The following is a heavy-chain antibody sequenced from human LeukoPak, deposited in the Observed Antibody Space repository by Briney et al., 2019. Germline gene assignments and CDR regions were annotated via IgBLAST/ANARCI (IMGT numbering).Heavy chain of an antibody. CDR1: GYTFSDYY. V-gene: IGHV1-2*02. CDR3: ARDPASSSWFDP. CDR2: INPNSGGT. D-gene: IGHD6-13*01. J-gene: IGHJ5*02. Sequence: GASVKVSCKASGYTFSDYYMHWVRQAPGQGLEWMGWINPNSGGTNYAQKFQGRVTMTRDTSISTAYMELSRLRSDDTAVYYCARDPASSSWFDPWGQGTLVTVSS.